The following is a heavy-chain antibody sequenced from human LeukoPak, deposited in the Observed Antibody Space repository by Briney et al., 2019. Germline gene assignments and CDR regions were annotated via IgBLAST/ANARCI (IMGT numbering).Heavy chain of an antibody. J-gene: IGHJ4*02. CDR2: ISAYNGNT. D-gene: IGHD3-3*01. CDR1: GYTFTSYG. Sequence: ASVKVSCKASGYTFTSYGISWVRQAPGQGREWMGWISAYNGNTNYAQKLQGRVTMTTDTSTSTAYMELGSLRSDDTAVYYCARVPVLRFLEWLLAPYFDYWGQGTLVTVSS. CDR3: ARVPVLRFLEWLLAPYFDY. V-gene: IGHV1-18*01.